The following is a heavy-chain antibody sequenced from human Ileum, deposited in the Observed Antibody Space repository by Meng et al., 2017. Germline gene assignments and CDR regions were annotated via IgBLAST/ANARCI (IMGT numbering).Heavy chain of an antibody. CDR3: ARHGGYYQDY. J-gene: IGHJ4*02. Sequence: VLLQEAGPGLVKPSGTLSATCAVSGGSITTNSTWCWVRQSPEKGLEWIGQIDHSGSPYYNPSLKSRVTMSVDKSKSQVSLQLTSVTAADTAVYYCARHGGYYQDYWGQGTLVTVSS. V-gene: IGHV4-4*02. CDR1: GGSITTNST. D-gene: IGHD4-23*01. CDR2: IDHSGSP.